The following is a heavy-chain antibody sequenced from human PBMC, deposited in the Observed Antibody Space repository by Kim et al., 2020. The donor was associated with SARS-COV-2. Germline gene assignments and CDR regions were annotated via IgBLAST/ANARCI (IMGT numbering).Heavy chain of an antibody. CDR3: ARVRDCGGDCYQPYYFDY. J-gene: IGHJ4*02. CDR1: GFTVSSNY. Sequence: GGSLRLSCAASGFTVSSNYMSWVRQAPGKGLEWVSVIYSGGSTYYADSVKGRFTISRDNSKNTLYLQINSLRAEDTAADYCARVRDCGGDCYQPYYFDYWGQGTLVPVSS. CDR2: IYSGGST. D-gene: IGHD2-21*02. V-gene: IGHV3-66*01.